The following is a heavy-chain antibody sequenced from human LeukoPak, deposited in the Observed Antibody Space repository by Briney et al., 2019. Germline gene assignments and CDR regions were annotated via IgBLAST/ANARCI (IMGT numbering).Heavy chain of an antibody. D-gene: IGHD2-15*01. CDR3: AKEESVVVIAAALDY. V-gene: IGHV3-23*01. CDR2: ISGSGATT. J-gene: IGHJ4*02. Sequence: PGGSLRLSCAASGFTFSSYAMSWVRQAPGKGLEWVSAISGSGATTYYADSVKGRFTISRDNSKNTLYLQMNSLRAEDTAVYYCAKEESVVVIAAALDYWGQGTLVTVSS. CDR1: GFTFSSYA.